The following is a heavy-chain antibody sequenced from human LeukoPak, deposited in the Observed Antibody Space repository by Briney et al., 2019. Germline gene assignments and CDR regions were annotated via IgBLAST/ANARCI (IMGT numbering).Heavy chain of an antibody. Sequence: VGSLRLSCAASGFTFSSYAMHWVRQAPGKGLEWVAVISYDRSNKYYADSVKGRFTISRDNSKHTLYLQMNSLRAEDTAVYYCARAVGIAAAGDTSSVEDYWGQGTLVTASS. CDR3: ARAVGIAAAGDTSSVEDY. J-gene: IGHJ4*02. CDR2: ISYDRSNK. D-gene: IGHD6-13*01. V-gene: IGHV3-30*04. CDR1: GFTFSSYA.